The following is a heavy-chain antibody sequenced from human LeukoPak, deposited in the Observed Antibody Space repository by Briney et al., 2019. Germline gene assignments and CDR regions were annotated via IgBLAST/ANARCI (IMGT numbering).Heavy chain of an antibody. CDR1: GGAISTFH. D-gene: IGHD2-15*01. CDR2: NHNTGST. J-gene: IGHJ6*02. CDR3: ARHVHCSGGSCYRYGMDG. V-gene: IGHV4-59*08. Sequence: SETLSLTCTVSGGAISTFHWSWIRQPPVRGLEWIGFNHNTGSTNYNPSLNSRVTISVDTSKNQFFLKLSSVTAADTAVYHCARHVHCSGGSCYRYGMDGWGQGTTVTVSS.